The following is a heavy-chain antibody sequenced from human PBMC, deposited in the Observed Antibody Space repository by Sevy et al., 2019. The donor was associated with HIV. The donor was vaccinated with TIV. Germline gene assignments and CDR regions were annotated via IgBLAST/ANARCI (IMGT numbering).Heavy chain of an antibody. V-gene: IGHV3-30*02. CDR3: AKDGGSGGTSCHWCMDV. D-gene: IGHD2-2*01. CDR2: IGYDGSNK. CDR1: GFTFSSNG. J-gene: IGHJ6*02. Sequence: EGSLRLSCAASGFTFSSNGMHWVHQAPGKALEWVAFIGYDGSNKYYADSVKGRFTISRDNSKNTLYLQMNSLRAEDKAVYYCAKDGGSGGTSCHWCMDVWGQGTTVTVSS.